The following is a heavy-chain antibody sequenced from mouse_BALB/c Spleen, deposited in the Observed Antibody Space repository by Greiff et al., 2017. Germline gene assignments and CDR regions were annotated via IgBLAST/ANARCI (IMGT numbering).Heavy chain of an antibody. D-gene: IGHD1-1*01. J-gene: IGHJ4*01. CDR2: IWGDGST. V-gene: IGHV2-3*01. Sequence: VMLVESGPGLVAPSQSLSITCTVSGFSLTSYGVSWVRQPPGKGLEWLGVIWGDGSTNYHSALISRLSISKDNSKSQVFFKMNSLQANDTAIYYCARVYGSSYGYAMDYWGQGTSVTVSS. CDR3: ARVYGSSYGYAMDY. CDR1: GFSLTSYG.